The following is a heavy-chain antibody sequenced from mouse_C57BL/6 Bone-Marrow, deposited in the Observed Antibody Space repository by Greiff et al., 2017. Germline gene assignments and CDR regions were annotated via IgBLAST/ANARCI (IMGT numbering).Heavy chain of an antibody. D-gene: IGHD2-5*01. CDR2: IYIGNGYT. J-gene: IGHJ2*01. Sequence: DVKLVESGAELVRPGSSVKMSCKTSGYTFTSYGINWVKQRPGQGLEWIGYIYIGNGYTEYNEKFKGKATLTSDTSSSTAYMQLSSLTSEDSAIYFGAAYYSNPYYFDYWGQGTTLTVTS. V-gene: IGHV1-58*01. CDR3: AAYYSNPYYFDY. CDR1: GYTFTSYG.